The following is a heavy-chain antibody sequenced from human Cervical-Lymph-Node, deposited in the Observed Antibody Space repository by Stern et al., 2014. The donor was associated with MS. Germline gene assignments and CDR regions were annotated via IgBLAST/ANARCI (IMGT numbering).Heavy chain of an antibody. J-gene: IGHJ4*02. V-gene: IGHV1-69*06. D-gene: IGHD1-26*01. Sequence: VQLVESGAEVKKPGSSVKVSCKASGDTFSSYAINWVRQVPGQGLEWKGGITPVFGTSTYAQKFQGRVTFTADKATNTAYMELMTLRSEDTSVYYCARGGGLVGYFDYWGQGTLVSVSS. CDR3: ARGGGLVGYFDY. CDR2: ITPVFGTS. CDR1: GDTFSSYA.